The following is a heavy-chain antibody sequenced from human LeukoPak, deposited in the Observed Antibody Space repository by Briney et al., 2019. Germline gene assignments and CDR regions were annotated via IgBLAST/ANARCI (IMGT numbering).Heavy chain of an antibody. CDR3: ARDVYNWNPYGMDV. Sequence: PGGSLRLSCAASGFTFSSYWMIWVRQAPGKGLEWVSVIYRGGSTYYADSVKGRFNISRDNSTNTLYLQMNSLRAEDTAVYYCARDVYNWNPYGMDVEGQGTTVTVSS. CDR1: GFTFSSYW. V-gene: IGHV3-66*01. D-gene: IGHD1-20*01. J-gene: IGHJ6*02. CDR2: IYRGGST.